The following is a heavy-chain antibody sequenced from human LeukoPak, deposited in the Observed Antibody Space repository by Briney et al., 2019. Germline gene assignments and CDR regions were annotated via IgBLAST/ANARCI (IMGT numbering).Heavy chain of an antibody. CDR2: IYYSGST. Sequence: SETLSLTCTVAGGSMSSSNYYWGWIRQPPGKGLEWIGSIYYSGSTHYNPSPKSRVTISVDTSKKQFFLKLSSVTAADTAVYYCARNVSMVRGVTRLNWFDPWGQGTLVTVSS. CDR1: GGSMSSSNYY. D-gene: IGHD3-10*01. V-gene: IGHV4-39*01. CDR3: ARNVSMVRGVTRLNWFDP. J-gene: IGHJ5*02.